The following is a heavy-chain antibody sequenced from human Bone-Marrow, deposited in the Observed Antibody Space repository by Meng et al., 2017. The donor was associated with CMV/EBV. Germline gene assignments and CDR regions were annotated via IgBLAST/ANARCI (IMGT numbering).Heavy chain of an antibody. V-gene: IGHV3-48*03. CDR2: ISSSGSTI. Sequence: GESLKISCAASGFTFSSYEMNWVRQAPGKGLEWVSYISSSGSTIYYADSVKGRFTISRDNSKNTLYLQMNSLRAEDTAVYYCAKEPIRFVEWKYGMDVWGQGTTVTVSS. D-gene: IGHD3-3*01. CDR1: GFTFSSYE. J-gene: IGHJ6*02. CDR3: AKEPIRFVEWKYGMDV.